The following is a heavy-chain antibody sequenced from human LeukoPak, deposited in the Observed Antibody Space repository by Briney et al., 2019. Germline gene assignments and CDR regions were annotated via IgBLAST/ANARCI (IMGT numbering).Heavy chain of an antibody. J-gene: IGHJ6*02. Sequence: GGSLRLSCAASGFTFSSYAMSWVRQAPGKGLEWVSAISGSGGSTYYADSVKGRFTISRDNSKNTLYLQMNSLRAEDTAVYYCARDRLWSYGMDVWGQGTTVTVSS. V-gene: IGHV3-23*01. CDR1: GFTFSSYA. CDR2: ISGSGGST. CDR3: ARDRLWSYGMDV. D-gene: IGHD3-10*01.